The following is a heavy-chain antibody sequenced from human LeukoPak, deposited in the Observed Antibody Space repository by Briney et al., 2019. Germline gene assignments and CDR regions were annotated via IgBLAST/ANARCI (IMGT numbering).Heavy chain of an antibody. Sequence: SETLSLTCTVSGGSISRYYWTWIRQPPGKGLEWIGYMFYSGSSNYNPSLKSRVTMSVDTSKNQFSLKLSSVTAADTAAYYCARVIRAPADYFDYWGQGALVTVSS. D-gene: IGHD2-2*01. V-gene: IGHV4-59*01. J-gene: IGHJ4*02. CDR3: ARVIRAPADYFDY. CDR2: MFYSGSS. CDR1: GGSISRYY.